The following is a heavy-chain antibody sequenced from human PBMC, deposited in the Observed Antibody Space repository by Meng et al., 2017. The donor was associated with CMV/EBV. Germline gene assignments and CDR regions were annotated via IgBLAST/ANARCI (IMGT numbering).Heavy chain of an antibody. V-gene: IGHV1-69*10. J-gene: IGHJ6*02. Sequence: SVKVSCKTSGGTFSSDAISWVRQAPGQGLEWMGGITPILGIANYAQRFQGRVTITADKSTSTAYMELSSLRSEDTAVYYCCRELLPYPARYYYYGMDVWGQGTTVTVSS. CDR2: ITPILGIA. CDR1: GGTFSSDA. D-gene: IGHD1-26*01. CDR3: CRELLPYPARYYYYGMDV.